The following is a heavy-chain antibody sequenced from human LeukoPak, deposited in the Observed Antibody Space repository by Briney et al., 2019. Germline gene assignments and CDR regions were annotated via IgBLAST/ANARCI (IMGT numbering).Heavy chain of an antibody. D-gene: IGHD5-24*01. V-gene: IGHV3-7*01. CDR3: AKDLDRDGYEYFDY. J-gene: IGHJ4*02. Sequence: GGSLRLSCAASGFTFSSYWMSWVRQAPGKGLEWVANIKQDGSEKYYVDSVKGRFTISRDNAKNSLYLQMNSLRAEDTAVYYCAKDLDRDGYEYFDYWGQGTLVTVSS. CDR2: IKQDGSEK. CDR1: GFTFSSYW.